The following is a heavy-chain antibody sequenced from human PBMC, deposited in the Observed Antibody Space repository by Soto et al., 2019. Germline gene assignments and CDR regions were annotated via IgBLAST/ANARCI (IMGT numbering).Heavy chain of an antibody. J-gene: IGHJ4*02. Sequence: ASVKVSCKASGYTFTSYYMNWVRQAPGQGLEWLGIINPSGGYTTHAQRFLGRVTMTSDTSTSTVHMELGSLTSEDTAVYYCARGGGIVVVTAPYDHRVQGTLVTVSS. V-gene: IGHV1-46*03. CDR1: GYTFTSYY. CDR2: INPSGGYT. D-gene: IGHD2-21*02. CDR3: ARGGGIVVVTAPYDH.